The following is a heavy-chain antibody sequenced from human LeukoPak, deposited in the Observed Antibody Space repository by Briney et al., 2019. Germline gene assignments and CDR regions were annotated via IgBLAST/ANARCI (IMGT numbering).Heavy chain of an antibody. J-gene: IGHJ6*02. CDR2: ISYDGSNK. Sequence: GSLKPSFGGSGFNLSKYSMHWVRQAPGKGVEVVAVISYDGSNKYYADSVKGRFTISRDNSKNTLYLRMNSLRAEDTAVYYCARAGWKDYYYYGMDVWGQGTTVTVSS. V-gene: IGHV3-30*16. CDR1: GFNLSKYS. CDR3: ARAGWKDYYYYGMDV. D-gene: IGHD1-1*01.